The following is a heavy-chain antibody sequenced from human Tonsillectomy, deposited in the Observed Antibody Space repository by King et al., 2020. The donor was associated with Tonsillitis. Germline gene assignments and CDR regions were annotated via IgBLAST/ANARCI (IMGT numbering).Heavy chain of an antibody. J-gene: IGHJ4*02. D-gene: IGHD3-22*01. CDR2: ISAYNGNT. CDR1: AYTFTSYG. CDR3: ARDPLGYYDSSGYMDY. V-gene: IGHV1-18*01. Sequence: QLVQSGAEVRKPGDSVKVSFKASAYTFTSYGISWGRPAPVQGLEVMGWISAYNGNTNYAQKLQGRVTMTTDTSTSTAYIELRSLRSDDTAVYYCARDPLGYYDSSGYMDYWGQGTLVTVSS.